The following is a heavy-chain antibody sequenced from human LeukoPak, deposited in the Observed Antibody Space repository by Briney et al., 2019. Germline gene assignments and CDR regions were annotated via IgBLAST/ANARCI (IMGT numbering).Heavy chain of an antibody. CDR1: GYTFTDYY. D-gene: IGHD2-21*01. CDR3: ARADRLHGGPYLIGP. Sequence: ASVKVSCTTSGYTFTDYYLHWVRQAPGQGLEWMGWINPNSGGTSSAQKFQGRVTMTRDTSITTVYMEVSWLTSDDTAIYYCARADRLHGGPYLIGPWGQGALVTVTS. J-gene: IGHJ5*02. V-gene: IGHV1-2*02. CDR2: INPNSGGT.